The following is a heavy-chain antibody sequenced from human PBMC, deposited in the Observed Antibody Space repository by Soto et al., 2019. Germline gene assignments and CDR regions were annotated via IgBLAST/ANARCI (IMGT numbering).Heavy chain of an antibody. CDR3: AKLRGWYGDYYYGMDV. CDR2: INPKSGGT. J-gene: IGHJ6*02. V-gene: IGHV1-2*02. D-gene: IGHD6-19*01. CDR1: GDTFTANY. Sequence: GASVKVSCKASGDTFTANYIHWVRQAPGQGFEWMGWINPKSGGTNYPQKFQGRVTMTRDTSLSTVYMTLTRLTSDDTAVYYCAKLRGWYGDYYYGMDVWGQGTTVTVSS.